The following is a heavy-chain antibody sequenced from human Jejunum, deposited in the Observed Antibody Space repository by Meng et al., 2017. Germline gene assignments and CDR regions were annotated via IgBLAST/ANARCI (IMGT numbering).Heavy chain of an antibody. CDR1: GFSFISYA. J-gene: IGHJ4*02. V-gene: IGHV1-3*01. D-gene: IGHD3-10*01. CDR2: ITAGNGNT. CDR3: ARDMPYSSGSFDF. Sequence: QVQLLQSGAEVKKPGASVKVSCRVSGFSFISYAIYWVRQAPGQSLEWMGWITAGNGNTKYSQKFQGRVTITRDTSASTAYMELSSLRFEDTAVYYCARDMPYSSGSFDFWGQGTLVTVSS.